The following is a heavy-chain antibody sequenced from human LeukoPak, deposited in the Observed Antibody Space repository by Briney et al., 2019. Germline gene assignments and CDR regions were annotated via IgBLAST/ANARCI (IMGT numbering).Heavy chain of an antibody. D-gene: IGHD2-15*01. J-gene: IGHJ5*02. CDR1: GYSFTSYW. CDR3: ARRHGYCSGGSCPNWFDP. CDR2: IYPGDSDT. V-gene: IGHV5-51*01. Sequence: GESLKISCKGSGYSFTSYWIGWVRQMPGKGLEWMGIIYPGDSDTRYSPSFQGQVTISADKSISTAYLQWSSLKASDTAMYYCARRHGYCSGGSCPNWFDPWGQETLVTVSS.